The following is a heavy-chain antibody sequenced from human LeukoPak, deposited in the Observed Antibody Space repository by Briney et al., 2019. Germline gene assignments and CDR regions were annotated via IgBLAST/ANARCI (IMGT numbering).Heavy chain of an antibody. CDR1: GFTFSTYA. J-gene: IGHJ4*02. Sequence: GGSLRLSCAAPGFTFSTYAMHWVRQAPGKGLEWVAFIWPDGSKKYYADSVKGRFAISRENSKNTVYLQMNGLRPEDTALYFCAKISSSAESNFDYWGQGTLLTVSS. D-gene: IGHD6-25*01. V-gene: IGHV3-30*02. CDR3: AKISSSAESNFDY. CDR2: IWPDGSKK.